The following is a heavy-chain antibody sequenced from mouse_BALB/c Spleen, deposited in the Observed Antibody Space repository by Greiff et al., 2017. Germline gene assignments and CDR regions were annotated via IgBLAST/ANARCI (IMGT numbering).Heavy chain of an antibody. V-gene: IGHV1-54*01. CDR1: GYAFTNYL. CDR2: INPGSGGT. D-gene: IGHD2-3*01. CDR3: ARSRSDGYHRYWYFDV. J-gene: IGHJ1*01. Sequence: QLQQSGAELVRPGTSVKVSCKASGYAFTNYLIEWVKQRPGQGLEWIGVINPGSGGTNYNEKFKGKATLTADKSSSTAYMQLSSLTSDDSAVYFCARSRSDGYHRYWYFDVWGAGTTVTVSS.